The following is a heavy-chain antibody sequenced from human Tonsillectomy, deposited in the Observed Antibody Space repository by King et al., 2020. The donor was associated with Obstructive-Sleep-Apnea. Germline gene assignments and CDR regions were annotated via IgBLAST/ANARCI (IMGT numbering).Heavy chain of an antibody. Sequence: VQLVESGGGVVQPGRSLRLSCAASGFTFSSYGMHWVRQAPGKGLEWVAFIRYDGSNKYYADSVKGRFTISRDNSKNTLYLQMNSLRAEDTAVYYCAKDVPSSSGSPNWFDPWGQGTLVTVSS. V-gene: IGHV3-30*02. CDR2: IRYDGSNK. CDR3: AKDVPSSSGSPNWFDP. CDR1: GFTFSSYG. D-gene: IGHD1-26*01. J-gene: IGHJ5*02.